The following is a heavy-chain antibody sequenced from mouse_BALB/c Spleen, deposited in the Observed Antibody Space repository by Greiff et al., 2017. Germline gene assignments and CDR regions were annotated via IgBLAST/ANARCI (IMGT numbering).Heavy chain of an antibody. Sequence: EVQLQQTGPELVKPGASVKISCKASGYSFTDYIMLWVKQSHGKSLEWIGNINPYYGSTSYNLKFKGKATLTVDKSSSTAYMQLNSLTSEDSAVYCCARGIGYYAMDYWGQGTSVTVSS. CDR2: INPYYGST. V-gene: IGHV1-39*01. CDR3: ARGIGYYAMDY. CDR1: GYSFTDYI. J-gene: IGHJ4*01.